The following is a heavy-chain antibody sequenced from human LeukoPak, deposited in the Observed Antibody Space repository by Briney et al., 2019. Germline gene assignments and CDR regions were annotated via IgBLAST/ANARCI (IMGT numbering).Heavy chain of an antibody. CDR2: IGSGGSGGT. J-gene: IGHJ4*02. CDR1: GFTFGSNA. D-gene: IGHD2-2*01. CDR3: AKRGCDTTTCSYYFDY. V-gene: IGHV3-23*01. Sequence: GGSLRLSCAASGFTFGSNAMSWVRQAPGKGLEWVSVIGSGGSGGTSYADSVRGRFTMSRDNSKNTLFLQMNSLRAEDTAVYYCAKRGCDTTTCSYYFDYWGRGTLVTVSS.